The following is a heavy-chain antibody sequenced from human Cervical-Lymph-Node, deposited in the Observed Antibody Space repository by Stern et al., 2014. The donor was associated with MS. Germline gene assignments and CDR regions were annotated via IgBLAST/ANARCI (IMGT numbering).Heavy chain of an antibody. CDR1: GFTVSGNY. V-gene: IGHV3-53*01. CDR2: TYSCGNT. CDR3: ALTRETDEYLHH. J-gene: IGHJ1*01. Sequence: EVQLVQSGGGLIQPGGSLRLSCAASGFTVSGNYVTWVRQAPGKGLEWVSVTYSCGNTYYADSVQGRFTVSRDNSRNTLFLQMNGLRAEDTAVYYCALTRETDEYLHHWGQGTLVTVSS.